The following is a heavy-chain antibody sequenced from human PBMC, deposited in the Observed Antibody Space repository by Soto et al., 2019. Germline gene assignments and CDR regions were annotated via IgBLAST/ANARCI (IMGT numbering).Heavy chain of an antibody. V-gene: IGHV3-23*01. CDR2: LSGSGGST. CDR3: AKQQGPGTPYYYAMDV. J-gene: IGHJ6*02. CDR1: GFTFSSYA. D-gene: IGHD1-1*01. Sequence: EVQLLEAGGGLVQPGGSQRLSCAASGFTFSSYAMTWVRQAPGKGLEWVSTLSGSGGSTYYAASVKGRFTISRDNSKDTLYLEMNSMRGEDTAVYFCAKQQGPGTPYYYAMDVWCQGTAVTVSS.